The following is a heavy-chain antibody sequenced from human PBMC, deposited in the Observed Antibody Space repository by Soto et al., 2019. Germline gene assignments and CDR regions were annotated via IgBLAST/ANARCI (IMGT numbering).Heavy chain of an antibody. D-gene: IGHD6-13*01. CDR3: AKEYGSTWIDH. CDR2: ISGSGAGT. Sequence: GGSLRLSCTASGFTFSTSAMSWVRQAPGRGLEWVSGISGSGAGTYYADSVKGRFTISRDNSKNTLYLQMSGLRAEDTAVYYCAKEYGSTWIDHWGQGTPVTVSS. CDR1: GFTFSTSA. J-gene: IGHJ4*02. V-gene: IGHV3-23*01.